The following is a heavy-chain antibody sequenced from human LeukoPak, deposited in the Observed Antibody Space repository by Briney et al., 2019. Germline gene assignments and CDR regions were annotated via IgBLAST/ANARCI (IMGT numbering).Heavy chain of an antibody. CDR2: MNPNSGNT. D-gene: IGHD2-15*01. CDR1: GYTFTSYD. V-gene: IGHV1-8*03. Sequence: GASVKVSCKASGYTFTSYDISWVRQATGQGLEWMGWMNPNSGNTGYAQKFQGRVTITRNTSISTAYMELSSLRSEDTAVYYCARDRWGYCSGGSCPPMYYFDYWGQGTLVTVSS. J-gene: IGHJ4*02. CDR3: ARDRWGYCSGGSCPPMYYFDY.